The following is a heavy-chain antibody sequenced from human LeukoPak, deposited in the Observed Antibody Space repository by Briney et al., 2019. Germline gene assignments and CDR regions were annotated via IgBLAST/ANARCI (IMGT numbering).Heavy chain of an antibody. CDR1: GFTFSSYW. V-gene: IGHV3-7*03. D-gene: IGHD6-19*01. Sequence: PGGSLRLSCAASGFTFSSYWMNWVRQAAGKGVEWVANIKQDGSEKYYVDSVKGRFTISRNNTKNSLYLQMNSLRAEDTAVYYCVSGWYYFDYWGQGTLVTVSS. CDR3: VSGWYYFDY. CDR2: IKQDGSEK. J-gene: IGHJ4*02.